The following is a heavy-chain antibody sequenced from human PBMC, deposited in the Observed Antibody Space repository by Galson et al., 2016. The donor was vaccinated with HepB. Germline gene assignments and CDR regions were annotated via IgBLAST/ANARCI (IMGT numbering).Heavy chain of an antibody. CDR3: ARVVTPGGFDS. Sequence: PALVKPTQTLTLTCTFSGFSLTAENMCVSWIRQPPGKALEWLALIDWDGDEYYSTSLKTRLSISKDTSKSQVLLKMTNMDPVDTATYYCARVVTPGGFDSWGQGTLDTVSS. J-gene: IGHJ4*02. D-gene: IGHD6-6*01. V-gene: IGHV2-70*01. CDR2: IDWDGDE. CDR1: GFSLTAENMC.